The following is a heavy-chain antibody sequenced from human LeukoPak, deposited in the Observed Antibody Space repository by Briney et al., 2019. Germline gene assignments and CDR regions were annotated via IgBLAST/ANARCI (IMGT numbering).Heavy chain of an antibody. D-gene: IGHD4-17*01. CDR2: LGYDGSNE. J-gene: IGHJ6*03. CDR3: AKGMTTGPRSVYHYMDV. Sequence: GGSLRLSCVASGFTFRGYGMHWVRQAPGKGLEWLPLLGYDGSNEYYADSVKGRFTISRDNSKNTLYLQMNSLRAEDTAVYFCAKGMTTGPRSVYHYMDVWGKGTTVTVSS. V-gene: IGHV3-30*02. CDR1: GFTFRGYG.